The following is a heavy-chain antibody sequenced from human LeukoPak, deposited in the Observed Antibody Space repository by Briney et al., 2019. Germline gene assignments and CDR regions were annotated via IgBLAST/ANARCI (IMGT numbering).Heavy chain of an antibody. V-gene: IGHV1-2*07. CDR3: ARASFWESPINWFEP. D-gene: IGHD3-16*01. Sequence: VASVKVSCKTSGYTFIGYYMHWVRQAPGQGREWMGWINPKNGGANYAPSFQGRVTMTRDRSISTVYMELTRLTSDDTAVYYCARASFWESPINWFEPWGQGTLVTVSS. CDR1: GYTFIGYY. J-gene: IGHJ5*02. CDR2: INPKNGGA.